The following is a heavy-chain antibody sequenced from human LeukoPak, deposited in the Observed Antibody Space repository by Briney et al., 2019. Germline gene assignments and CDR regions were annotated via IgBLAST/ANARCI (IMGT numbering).Heavy chain of an antibody. CDR3: ARTGNFDY. CDR1: GFTFDDYA. D-gene: IGHD1-14*01. J-gene: IGHJ4*02. CDR2: ITGDGAST. V-gene: IGHV3-43*02. Sequence: GGSLRLSCAASGFTFDDYAMHWVRQAPGKGLEWVSLITGDGASTYYADSVKGRFTISRDNSKNSLYLQMNSLRSEDTALYYRARTGNFDYWGQGTLVTVSS.